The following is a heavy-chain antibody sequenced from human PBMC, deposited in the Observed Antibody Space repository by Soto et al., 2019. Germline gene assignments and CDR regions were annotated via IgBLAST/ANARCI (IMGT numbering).Heavy chain of an antibody. CDR2: IYYSGST. D-gene: IGHD3-3*01. Sequence: XETRSLTCTVSGCSISSSSYYWGWIRQPPGKGLEWIGSIYYSGSTYYNPSLKSRVTISVDTSKNQFSLKLSSVTAADTAVYYCARLSYYDFWSGYYFDYWGQGTLVTVSS. V-gene: IGHV4-39*01. J-gene: IGHJ4*02. CDR3: ARLSYYDFWSGYYFDY. CDR1: GCSISSSSYY.